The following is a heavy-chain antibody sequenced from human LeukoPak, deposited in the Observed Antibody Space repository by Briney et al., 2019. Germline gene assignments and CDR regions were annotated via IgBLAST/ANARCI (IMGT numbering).Heavy chain of an antibody. J-gene: IGHJ6*02. Sequence: GRSLRLSCAASGFTFSDYAMHWVRQAPGKGLEWVSGISCNSGTIGYADSVKGRFTISRDNAKNSLYLQMNSLRAEDTALYYCGKDKEDGDYYFGLDVWGQQTTVTVSS. CDR3: GKDKEDGDYYFGLDV. V-gene: IGHV3-9*01. CDR2: ISCNSGTI. CDR1: GFTFSDYA. D-gene: IGHD4-17*01.